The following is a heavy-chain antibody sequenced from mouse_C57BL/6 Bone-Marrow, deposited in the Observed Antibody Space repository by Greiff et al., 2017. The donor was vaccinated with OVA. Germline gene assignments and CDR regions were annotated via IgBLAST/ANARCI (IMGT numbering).Heavy chain of an antibody. V-gene: IGHV1-81*01. CDR2: IYPRSGNT. CDR3: ARSGIYYYGSSIAY. CDR1: GYTFTSYG. Sequence: VQLQQSGAELARPGASVKLSCKASGYTFTSYGISWVKQRTGQGLEWIGEIYPRSGNTYYNEKFKGKATLTADKSSSTAYMELRSLTSEDSAVYFCARSGIYYYGSSIAYWGQGTLVTVSA. D-gene: IGHD1-1*01. J-gene: IGHJ3*01.